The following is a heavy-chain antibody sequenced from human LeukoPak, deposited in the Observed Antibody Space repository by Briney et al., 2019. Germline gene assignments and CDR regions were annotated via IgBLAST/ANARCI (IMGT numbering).Heavy chain of an antibody. J-gene: IGHJ6*03. CDR2: IYYSGST. V-gene: IGHV4-39*07. Sequence: SETLSLTCTVSGGSISSSSYYWGWIRQPPGKGLEWIGSIYYSGSTYYNPSLKSRVTISVDTSKHQFSLKLRSVTAADTAVYYCARAQPQADIVVVPAAKNYYYMDVWGKGTTVTVSS. CDR1: GGSISSSSYY. D-gene: IGHD2-2*01. CDR3: ARAQPQADIVVVPAAKNYYYMDV.